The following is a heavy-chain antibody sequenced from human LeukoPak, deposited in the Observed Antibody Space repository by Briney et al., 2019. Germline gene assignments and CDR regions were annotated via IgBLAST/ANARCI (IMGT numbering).Heavy chain of an antibody. CDR1: GGTFSSYA. V-gene: IGHV1-8*02. J-gene: IGHJ5*02. CDR2: MNPINGNT. D-gene: IGHD3-10*01. CDR3: VRDGEGVAISVNFWFDP. Sequence: ASVKVSCKASGGTFSSYAISWVRQAPGQGLEWMGWMNPINGNTGYARKFQGRVTMTRDTSISTAYMELRSLTSEDTAIYYCVRDGEGVAISVNFWFDPWGQGTLVTVSS.